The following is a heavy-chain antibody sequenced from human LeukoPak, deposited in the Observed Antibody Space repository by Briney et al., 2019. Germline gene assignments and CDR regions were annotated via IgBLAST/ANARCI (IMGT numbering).Heavy chain of an antibody. CDR2: IYHSGST. CDR1: GGSISSGGYS. Sequence: SETLSLTCAVSGGSISSGGYSWSWIRQPPGKGLEWIGYIYHSGSTYYNPSLKSRVTISVDRSKNQFSLKLSSVTAADTAVYYCARASGVPAAMIHYWGQGTLVTVSS. D-gene: IGHD2-2*01. J-gene: IGHJ4*02. V-gene: IGHV4-30-2*01. CDR3: ARASGVPAAMIHY.